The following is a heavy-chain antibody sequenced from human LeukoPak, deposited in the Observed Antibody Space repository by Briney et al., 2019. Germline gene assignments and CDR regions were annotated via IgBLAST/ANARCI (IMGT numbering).Heavy chain of an antibody. V-gene: IGHV1-24*01. D-gene: IGHD6-13*01. CDR1: GYTLTELS. Sequence: GSVKVSCKVSGYTLTELSMHWVRQAPGKGLEWMGGFDPGDGETIYAQKFQGRVTMTEDTSTDTAYMELSSLRSEDTAVYYCATSSSWPVDYWGQGTLVTVSS. CDR3: ATSSSWPVDY. CDR2: FDPGDGET. J-gene: IGHJ4*02.